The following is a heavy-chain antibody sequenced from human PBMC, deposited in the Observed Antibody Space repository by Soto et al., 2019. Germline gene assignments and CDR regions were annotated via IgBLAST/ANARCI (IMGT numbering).Heavy chain of an antibody. D-gene: IGHD3-22*01. CDR1: GGTFSSYA. CDR2: IIPIFGTA. V-gene: IGHV1-69*12. Sequence: QVQLVQSGAEVKKPGSSVKVSCKASGGTFSSYAISWVRQAPGQGLEWMGGIIPIFGTANYAQKFQGRVTITGDESTSTAYMELSSLRSEDTAVYYCAREGSTYYDSSGEGSASWFDPWGQGTLVTVSS. CDR3: AREGSTYYDSSGEGSASWFDP. J-gene: IGHJ5*02.